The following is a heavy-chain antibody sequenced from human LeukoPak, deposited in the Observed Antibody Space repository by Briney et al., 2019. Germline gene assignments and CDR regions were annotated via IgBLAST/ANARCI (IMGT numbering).Heavy chain of an antibody. V-gene: IGHV4-59*08. CDR1: GGSISSYY. J-gene: IGHJ3*02. CDR3: ARHHLNYMSRGAFDI. CDR2: IYYSGST. D-gene: IGHD5-24*01. Sequence: PSETLSLTCTVSGGSISSYYWSWIRQPPGKGLEGIWYIYYSGSTNYNPSLKSRVTISVDTSKNQFSLKLSSVTAADTAVYYCARHHLNYMSRGAFDIWGQGTMVTVSS.